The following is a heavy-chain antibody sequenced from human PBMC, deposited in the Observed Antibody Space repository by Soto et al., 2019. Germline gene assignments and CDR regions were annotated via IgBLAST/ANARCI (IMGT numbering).Heavy chain of an antibody. CDR2: ISYDGSNK. V-gene: IGHV3-30*03. CDR1: GFTFSSYG. J-gene: IGHJ4*02. D-gene: IGHD4-17*01. Sequence: PGGSLRLSCAASGFTFSSYGMHWVRQAPGKGLEWVAVISYDGSNKYYADSVKGRFTISRDNSKNTLYLQMNSLRAEDTAVYYCARAPTTVTTAGIDYWGQGTLVTVSS. CDR3: ARAPTTVTTAGIDY.